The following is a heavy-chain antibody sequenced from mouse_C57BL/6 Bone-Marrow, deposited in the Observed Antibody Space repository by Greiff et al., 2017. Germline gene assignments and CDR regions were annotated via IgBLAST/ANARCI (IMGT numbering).Heavy chain of an antibody. D-gene: IGHD1-1*01. CDR2: IWRGGST. Sequence: QVQLQQSGPGLVQPSQSLSITCTVSGFSLTSYGVHWVRQSPGKGLEWLGVIWRGGSTDYNAAFMYRLSITKDNSKSQVFFKMKSLQAADTAISYCANGGYSGSSIYWYFDVWGTGTTVTVSS. CDR3: ANGGYSGSSIYWYFDV. CDR1: GFSLTSYG. J-gene: IGHJ1*03. V-gene: IGHV2-5*01.